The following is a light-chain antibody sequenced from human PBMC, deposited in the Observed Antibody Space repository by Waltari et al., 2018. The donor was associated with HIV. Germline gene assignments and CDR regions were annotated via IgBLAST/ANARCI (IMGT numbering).Light chain of an antibody. CDR2: GAS. CDR1: QGITSY. CDR3: QQLNSYPLT. J-gene: IGKJ4*01. Sequence: DIQLTQSPSFLSASVGDRVTITCRASQGITSYLAWYHQKPGKAPKLLIYGASTLQSGVPSRFSGSGSGTEFTLTISSLQPEDSATYYCQQLNSYPLTFGGGTKVEIK. V-gene: IGKV1-9*01.